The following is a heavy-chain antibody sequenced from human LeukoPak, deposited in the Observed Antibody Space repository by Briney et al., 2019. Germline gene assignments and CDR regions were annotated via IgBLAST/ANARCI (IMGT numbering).Heavy chain of an antibody. J-gene: IGHJ3*02. D-gene: IGHD3-10*01. Sequence: PGGSLRLSCETSGFIFSNCWMTWVRQAPGKGLEWVSSISSSSSYIYYADSVKGRFTISRDNAKNSLYLQMNSLRAEDTAVYYCARDRDLLWFGEPKGTIDIWGQGTMVTVSS. CDR3: ARDRDLLWFGEPKGTIDI. CDR1: GFIFSNCW. CDR2: ISSSSSYI. V-gene: IGHV3-21*01.